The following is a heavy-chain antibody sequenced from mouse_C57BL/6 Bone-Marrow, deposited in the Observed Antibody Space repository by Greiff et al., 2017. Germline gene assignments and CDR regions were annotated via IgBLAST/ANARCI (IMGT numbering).Heavy chain of an antibody. V-gene: IGHV1-81*01. CDR3: ARERTMVTTGCHYFDY. J-gene: IGHJ2*01. Sequence: VQLQQSGAELARPGASVKLSCKASGYTFTSYGLSWVKQRTGQGLEWIGEIYPRSGNNYYNAKSKGKATLTADKSSSTAYRVLRSLTSEDSAVYFCARERTMVTTGCHYFDYWGQGTTLTVSS. CDR2: IYPRSGNN. CDR1: GYTFTSYG. D-gene: IGHD2-2*01.